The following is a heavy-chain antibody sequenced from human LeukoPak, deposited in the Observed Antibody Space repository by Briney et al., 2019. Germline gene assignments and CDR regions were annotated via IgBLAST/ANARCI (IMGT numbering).Heavy chain of an antibody. D-gene: IGHD2-2*01. Sequence: EGSLRLSCAASGFTFSSFSMNWVRQAPGRGLEWVSSISTGSSYINYADSVKGRFAISRDNAQNSLYLQMTSLRAEDTAVYYCARSEGYCSSASCDAYYYYMDVWGKGTTVTVSS. CDR3: ARSEGYCSSASCDAYYYYMDV. CDR2: ISTGSSYI. V-gene: IGHV3-21*01. CDR1: GFTFSSFS. J-gene: IGHJ6*03.